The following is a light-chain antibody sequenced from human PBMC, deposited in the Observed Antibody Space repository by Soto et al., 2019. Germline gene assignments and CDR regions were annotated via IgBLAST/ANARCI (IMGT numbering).Light chain of an antibody. CDR2: EAS. Sequence: QSALTQPPSVSGSPGQSVTISCTGTSTDFVSYNRVSWYQQPPGTAPKLIIYEASNRPSGVPDRFSGSKSGNTASLTISGLQAADEADYYCSLYTSSDTLVFGTGTKVTVL. CDR1: STDFVSYNR. J-gene: IGLJ1*01. CDR3: SLYTSSDTLV. V-gene: IGLV2-18*01.